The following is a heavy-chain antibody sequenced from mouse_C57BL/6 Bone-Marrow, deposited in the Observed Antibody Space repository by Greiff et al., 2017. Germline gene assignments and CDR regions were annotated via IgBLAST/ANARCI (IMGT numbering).Heavy chain of an antibody. CDR3: TRDSSGFDY. Sequence: SGAELVRPGASVKLSCTASGFNIKDDYMHWVKQRPEQGLEWIGWIDPENGDTEYASKFQGKATITADTSSNTAYLQLSSLTSEDTAVYYCTRDSSGFDYWGQGTTLTVSS. V-gene: IGHV14-4*01. CDR2: IDPENGDT. CDR1: GFNIKDDY. J-gene: IGHJ2*01. D-gene: IGHD3-2*02.